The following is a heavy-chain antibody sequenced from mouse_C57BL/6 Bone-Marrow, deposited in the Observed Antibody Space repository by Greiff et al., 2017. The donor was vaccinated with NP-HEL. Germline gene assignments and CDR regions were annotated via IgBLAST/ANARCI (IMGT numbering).Heavy chain of an antibody. Sequence: DVKLVESVAELVRPGASVKLSCTASGFNIKNTYMHWVKQRPEQGLEWIGRIDPANGNTKYAPKFQGKATITADTSSNTAYLQLSSLTSEDTAIYYCARRVYDYDQYYYAMDYWGQGTSVTVSS. CDR3: ARRVYDYDQYYYAMDY. J-gene: IGHJ4*01. D-gene: IGHD2-4*01. V-gene: IGHV14-3*01. CDR2: IDPANGNT. CDR1: GFNIKNTY.